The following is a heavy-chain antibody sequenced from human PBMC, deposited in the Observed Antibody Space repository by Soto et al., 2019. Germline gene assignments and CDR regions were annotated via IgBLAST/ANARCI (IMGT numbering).Heavy chain of an antibody. CDR1: GYTFTKYD. J-gene: IGHJ4*02. Sequence: ASVKVSCKASGYTFTKYDISWVRQAPGQGLEWLGLISPNSGRPSSAQKFEGRVTMTTDTSTTTAYLELRSLRSDDTAVYYCVRQYYDFWTDYPDFDYWGQGTLVTVSS. V-gene: IGHV1-18*04. CDR2: ISPNSGRP. CDR3: VRQYYDFWTDYPDFDY. D-gene: IGHD3-3*01.